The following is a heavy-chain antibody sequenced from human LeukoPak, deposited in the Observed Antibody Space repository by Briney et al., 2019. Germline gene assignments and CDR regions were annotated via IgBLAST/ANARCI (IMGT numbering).Heavy chain of an antibody. J-gene: IGHJ4*02. CDR1: GGSISSYY. D-gene: IGHD4-23*01. Sequence: PSEILSLTCTVSGGSISSYYWSWIRQPPGKRLEWIGYIYYSGSTNYNPSLKSRVTISVDTSKNQFSLKLSSVTAADTAVYYCARVGLRWDFDYWGQGTLVTVSS. CDR2: IYYSGST. CDR3: ARVGLRWDFDY. V-gene: IGHV4-59*01.